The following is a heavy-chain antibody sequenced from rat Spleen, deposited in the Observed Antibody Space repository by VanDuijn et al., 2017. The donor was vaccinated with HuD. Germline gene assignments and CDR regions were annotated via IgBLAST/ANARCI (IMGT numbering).Heavy chain of an antibody. CDR2: ITNTGGSI. J-gene: IGHJ3*01. CDR3: TRDCRRFAY. CDR1: GFTFSGYW. V-gene: IGHV5-31*01. Sequence: EVQLVESGGGLVQPGRSLKLSCAASGFTFSGYWMSWIRQAPGKGLEWVASITNTGGSIYYPDSVKGRFTISRDNAQNPLSLQMKSLRSEDTATYYCTRDCRRFAYWGQGTLVTVSS.